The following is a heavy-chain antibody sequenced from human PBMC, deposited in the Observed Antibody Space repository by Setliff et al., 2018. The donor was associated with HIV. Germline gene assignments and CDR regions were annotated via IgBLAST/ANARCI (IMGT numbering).Heavy chain of an antibody. V-gene: IGHV2-70*11. CDR3: ARMASSGWYPFDY. CDR1: SDSISSGFYY. J-gene: IGHJ4*02. Sequence: TLSLTCTVSSDSISSGFYYWSWIRQPPGKALEWLARIDWDDDKYYSTSLKTRLTISKDTSKNQVVLTMTNMDPVDTATYYCARMASSGWYPFDYWGQGTLVTVSS. D-gene: IGHD6-19*01. CDR2: IDWDDDK.